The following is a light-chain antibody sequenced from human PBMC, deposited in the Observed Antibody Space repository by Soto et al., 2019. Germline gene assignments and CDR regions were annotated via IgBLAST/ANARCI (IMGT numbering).Light chain of an antibody. V-gene: IGLV1-44*01. CDR3: ATWDDSLKGPV. CDR1: SSNIGGKP. J-gene: IGLJ3*02. CDR2: TDN. Sequence: QSVLTQPPSASGTPGQSVALSCSGSSSNIGGKPVNWYQHLPGTAPKLLIFTDNRRPSGVPDRFSGSKYGTSASRAITGLQSEDEADYFCATWDDSLKGPVFGGGTKLTVL.